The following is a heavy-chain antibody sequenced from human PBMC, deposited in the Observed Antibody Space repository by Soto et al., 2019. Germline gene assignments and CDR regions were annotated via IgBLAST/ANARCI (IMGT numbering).Heavy chain of an antibody. CDR1: AVTLTTYC. CDR2: ISSTTNYI. J-gene: IGHJ4*02. V-gene: IGHV3-21*06. Sequence: PGGSLRLSCAASAVTLTTYCMNWFRHAPEKELEWVSSISSTTNYIYYGDSMKGRFTISRDNAKNSLYLEMNSLRAEDTAVYYCARESEAITTNFHSWGQGRPITVYS. CDR3: ARESEAITTNFHS.